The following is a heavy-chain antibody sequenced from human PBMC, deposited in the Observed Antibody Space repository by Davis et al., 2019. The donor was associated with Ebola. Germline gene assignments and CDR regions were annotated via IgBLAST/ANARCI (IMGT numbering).Heavy chain of an antibody. J-gene: IGHJ4*02. CDR1: GYSFTGYY. CDR2: INPNSGGT. V-gene: IGHV1-2*06. CDR3: ARAQFPTTSDH. Sequence: AASVKVSCKASGYSFTGYYMHWVRQAPGQGLEWMGRINPNSGGTNYAQKFQGRVTMTRDTSINTAYIELSRLRFDDTAVYYCARAQFPTTSDHWGQGTLVTVSS. D-gene: IGHD1-1*01.